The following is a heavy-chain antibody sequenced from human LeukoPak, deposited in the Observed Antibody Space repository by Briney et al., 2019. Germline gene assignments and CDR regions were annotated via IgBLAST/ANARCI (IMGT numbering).Heavy chain of an antibody. Sequence: GGSLRLSCAASGFTFSSYGMHWVRQAPGRGLEWVAFIRYDGNNKYYADFVKGRFTISRDNSKNTLYLQMNSLRPEDTAVYYCAKLISPYDCWGQGTLVLVSS. CDR2: IRYDGNNK. CDR3: AKLISPYDC. CDR1: GFTFSSYG. V-gene: IGHV3-30*02. J-gene: IGHJ4*02.